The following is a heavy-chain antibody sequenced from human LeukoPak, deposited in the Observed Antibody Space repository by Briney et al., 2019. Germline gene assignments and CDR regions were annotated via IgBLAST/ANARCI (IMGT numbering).Heavy chain of an antibody. CDR2: ISGSGGST. J-gene: IGHJ6*04. CDR3: AKCVDDFYYYGMDV. Sequence: GGSLRLSCAASGFTFSSYAMSWVRQAPGKGLEWVSAISGSGGSTYYADSVKGRFTISRDSSKNTLYLQMNSLRAEDTAVYYCAKCVDDFYYYGMDVWGKGTTVTVSS. CDR1: GFTFSSYA. V-gene: IGHV3-23*01.